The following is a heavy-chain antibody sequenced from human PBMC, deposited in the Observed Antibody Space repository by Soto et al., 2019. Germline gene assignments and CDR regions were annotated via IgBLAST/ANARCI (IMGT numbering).Heavy chain of an antibody. CDR3: ARGPSDDYIWGSYRYFYFDY. Sequence: GGSLRLSCAASGFTVSSNYMSWVRQAPGKGLEWVSVIYSGGSTYYADSVKGRFTISRDNSKNTLYLQMNSLRAEDTAVYYCARGPSDDYIWGSYRYFYFDYWGQGTLVTVSS. V-gene: IGHV3-66*01. CDR1: GFTVSSNY. CDR2: IYSGGST. D-gene: IGHD3-16*02. J-gene: IGHJ4*02.